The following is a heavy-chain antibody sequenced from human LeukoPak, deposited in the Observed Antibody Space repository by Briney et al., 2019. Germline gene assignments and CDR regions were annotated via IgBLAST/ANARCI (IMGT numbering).Heavy chain of an antibody. CDR2: IHTSGDT. CDR3: ARHAADYYYMDV. J-gene: IGHJ6*03. D-gene: IGHD6-25*01. CDR1: GDSIRNYY. V-gene: IGHV4-4*09. Sequence: SETLSLTCTVSGDSIRNYYWSWIRQPPGEGLEWIAFIHTSGDTNYNPSLKTRATISVDMSKNQFSLRLGSVTAADTAVYYCARHAADYYYMDVWGQGTTVTVSS.